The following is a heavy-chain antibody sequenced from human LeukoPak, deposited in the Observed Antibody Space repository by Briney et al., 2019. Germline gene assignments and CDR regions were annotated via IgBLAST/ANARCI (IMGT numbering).Heavy chain of an antibody. V-gene: IGHV3-33*01. D-gene: IGHD4-17*01. CDR1: GFTFSSYG. Sequence: PGRSLRLSCAASGFTFSSYGMHWVRQAPGKGLEWVAVIWYDGSNKYYADSVKGRFTISRDNSKNTLYLQMNSLRAEDTAVYYCARDVGYGDSLSYGYWGQGTLVTVSS. CDR2: IWYDGSNK. J-gene: IGHJ4*02. CDR3: ARDVGYGDSLSYGY.